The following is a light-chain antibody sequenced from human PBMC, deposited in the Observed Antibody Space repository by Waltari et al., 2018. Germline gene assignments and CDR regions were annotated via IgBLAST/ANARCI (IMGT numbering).Light chain of an antibody. CDR1: SPNLGSNY. Sequence: QSVLTRPPSASGTPGQRVTISCSGRSPNLGSNYVSWYQQRPGTAPKLLIYRNNQRPSGVPDRFSGSKSGTSASLAISGLRSEDEADYYCAAWDDSLSRPVFGGGTKLTVL. CDR2: RNN. CDR3: AAWDDSLSRPV. J-gene: IGLJ3*02. V-gene: IGLV1-47*01.